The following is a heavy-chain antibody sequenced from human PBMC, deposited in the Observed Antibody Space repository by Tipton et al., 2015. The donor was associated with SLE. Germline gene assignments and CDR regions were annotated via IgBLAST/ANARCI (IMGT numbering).Heavy chain of an antibody. V-gene: IGHV4-34*01. CDR2: INTGGRT. CDR3: ARRKYYYMDV. Sequence: TLSLTCAVYGESFNGYYWTWIRQFPGKGLEWIGQINTGGRTNYNPSLKSRVTISVDMSKSQFSLNLNLVTAADTAIYYCARRKYYYMDVWGKGATVTVSS. CDR1: GESFNGYY. J-gene: IGHJ6*03.